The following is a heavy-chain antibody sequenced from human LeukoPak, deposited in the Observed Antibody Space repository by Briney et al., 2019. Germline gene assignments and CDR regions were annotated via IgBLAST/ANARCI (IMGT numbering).Heavy chain of an antibody. V-gene: IGHV3-23*01. CDR3: AKDRAAGRLFDY. J-gene: IGHJ4*02. CDR2: ISGSGGST. CDR1: GFTFSSYA. D-gene: IGHD6-13*01. Sequence: GGSLRLSCAASGFTFSSYAMSWVRQAPGKGLEWVSAISGSGGSTYYADSVRGRFTISRDNSKTALYLQMNSLRAEDTAVYYCAKDRAAGRLFDYWGQGTLVTVSS.